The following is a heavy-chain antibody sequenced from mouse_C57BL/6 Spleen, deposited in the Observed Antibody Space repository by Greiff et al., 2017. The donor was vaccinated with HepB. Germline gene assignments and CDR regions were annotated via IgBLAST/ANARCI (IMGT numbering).Heavy chain of an antibody. CDR2: IDPSDSYT. D-gene: IGHD1-1*01. CDR3: ARGGTTVGGNFDY. CDR1: GYTFTSYW. J-gene: IGHJ2*01. Sequence: QVQLQQSGAELVKPGASVKLSCKASGYTFTSYWMQWVKQRPGQGLEWIGEIDPSDSYTNYNQKFEGKATLTVDTSSSTAYMQLSSLTSEDSAVYYCARGGTTVGGNFDYWGQGTTLTVSS. V-gene: IGHV1-50*01.